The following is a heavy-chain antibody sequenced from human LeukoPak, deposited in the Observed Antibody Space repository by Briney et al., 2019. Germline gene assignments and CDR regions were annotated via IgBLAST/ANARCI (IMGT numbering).Heavy chain of an antibody. D-gene: IGHD3-22*01. CDR3: ASYVRITMIVGWFDP. CDR2: IIPILGIA. J-gene: IGHJ5*02. CDR1: GGTFSSYA. Sequence: GSSVKVSCKASGGTFSSYAISWVRQAPGQGLEWMGRIIPILGIANYAQKFQGRVTITADKSTSTAYMELSSLRSEDTAVYYCASYVRITMIVGWFDPWGQGTLVTVSS. V-gene: IGHV1-69*04.